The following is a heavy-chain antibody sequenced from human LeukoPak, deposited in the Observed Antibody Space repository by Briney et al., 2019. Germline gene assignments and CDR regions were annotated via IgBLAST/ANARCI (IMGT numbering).Heavy chain of an antibody. D-gene: IGHD5-24*01. CDR1: GFTFSSYG. CDR2: IRYDGSNK. V-gene: IGHV3-30*02. J-gene: IGHJ4*02. CDR3: AKDRVADGYNFDY. Sequence: GGSLRLSCAASGFTFSSYGMHWVRQAPGKGLEWVAFIRYDGSNKYYADSVKGRFTISRDNSKNTLYLQMNSLRAKDTAVYYCAKDRVADGYNFDYWGQGTLVTVSS.